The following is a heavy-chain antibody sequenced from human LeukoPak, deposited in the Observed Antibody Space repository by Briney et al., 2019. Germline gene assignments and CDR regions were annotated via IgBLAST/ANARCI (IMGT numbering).Heavy chain of an antibody. CDR1: GFTFSSYA. CDR3: GKDLGDFWSGYTSDY. Sequence: PGGSLRLSCAASGFTFSSYAMSWVRRAPGKGLEWVSAISGSGGSTYYADSVKGRFTISRDNSKSTLYLQLNSLRAEDTAVYFCGKDLGDFWSGYTSDYWGQGTLVTVSS. CDR2: ISGSGGST. J-gene: IGHJ4*02. D-gene: IGHD3-3*01. V-gene: IGHV3-23*01.